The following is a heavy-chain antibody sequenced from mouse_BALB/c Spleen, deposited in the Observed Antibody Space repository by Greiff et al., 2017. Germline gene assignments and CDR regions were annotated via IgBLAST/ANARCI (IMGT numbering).Heavy chain of an antibody. D-gene: IGHD1-1*01. J-gene: IGHJ2*01. CDR1: GFTFSSYA. V-gene: IGHV5-9-4*01. CDR3: ARLYYYGSRGGLDY. Sequence: EVKLMESGGGLVKPGGSLKLSCAASGFTFSSYAMSWVRQSPEKRLEWVAEISSGGSYTYYPDTVTGRFTISRDNAKNTLYLEMSSLRSEDTAMYYCARLYYYGSRGGLDYWGQGTTLTVSS. CDR2: ISSGGSYT.